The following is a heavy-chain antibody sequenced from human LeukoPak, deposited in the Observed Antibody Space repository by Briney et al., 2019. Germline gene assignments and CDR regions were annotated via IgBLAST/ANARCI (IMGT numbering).Heavy chain of an antibody. J-gene: IGHJ4*02. V-gene: IGHV4-4*07. D-gene: IGHD6-19*01. CDR3: ASHMAVPGTRGFDD. CDR1: GGSISYYY. Sequence: SETLSLTCFVTGGSISYYYWSWIRQPAGKGLEWIGRLYTSGSTDYNPSLKSRVTMSVDTPKNQFSPKLRSVTAADTGVYYCASHMAVPGTRGFDDWGAGTLVTVSS. CDR2: LYTSGST.